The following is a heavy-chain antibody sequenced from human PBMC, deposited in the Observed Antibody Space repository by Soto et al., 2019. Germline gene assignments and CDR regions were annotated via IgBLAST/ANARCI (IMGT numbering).Heavy chain of an antibody. CDR1: GFTFSDYY. CDR3: ATKGGGFYFGFDP. V-gene: IGHV3-11*01. CDR2: ISSGGTTI. D-gene: IGHD3-22*01. Sequence: QVQLVESGGGFVKPGGSLRLSCAASGFTFSDYYMSWIRQAPGKGLEWVSYISSGGTTIYYADSVKGRFTISRDDAKNSLYLQMNSLRPEDPAVYFCATKGGGFYFGFDPWGQGTLVTVSS. J-gene: IGHJ5*02.